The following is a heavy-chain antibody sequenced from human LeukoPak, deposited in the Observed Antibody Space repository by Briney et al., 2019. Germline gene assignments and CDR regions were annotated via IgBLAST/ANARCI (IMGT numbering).Heavy chain of an antibody. CDR2: IYYSGST. D-gene: IGHD4-11*01. CDR3: ARGALQYYYYSGMDV. V-gene: IGHV4-61*01. CDR1: GGSGSSGSYY. J-gene: IGHJ6*02. Sequence: SETLSLTCTVSGGSGSSGSYYWSWIRQPPGTGLEWIGYIYYSGSTNYNPSLKSRVTISVDTSKNQFSLKLSSVTAADTAVHYCARGALQYYYYSGMDVWGQGTTVTVSS.